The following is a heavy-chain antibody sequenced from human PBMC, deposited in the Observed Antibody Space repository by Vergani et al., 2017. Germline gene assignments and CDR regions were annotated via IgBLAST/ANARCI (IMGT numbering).Heavy chain of an antibody. CDR2: ISETGSTT. V-gene: IGHV3-23*01. Sequence: EVQLQESGGGLAQPGKSLMLSCAVSGFPFSGHTMSWVRATPGKGLEWISTISETGSTTYYADSVRGRFTISRDNSKNTLYLQMNSLRDEDTAVYFCAKDTTVNTWGGHFDYWGQGTLVTVSS. CDR3: AKDTTVNTWGGHFDY. D-gene: IGHD4-17*01. J-gene: IGHJ4*02. CDR1: GFPFSGHT.